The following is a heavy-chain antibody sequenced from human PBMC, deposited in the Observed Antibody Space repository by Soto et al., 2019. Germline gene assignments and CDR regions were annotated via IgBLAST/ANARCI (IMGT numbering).Heavy chain of an antibody. J-gene: IGHJ4*02. Sequence: GGSLRLSCAASGFTFSNAWMNWVRQAPGKGLEWVGRIKSKTDGGTTDYAAPVKGRFTISRDDSKNTLYLQMNSLKTEDTAVYYCTTDAGLGYDFWSGYLGLDYWGQGTLVTVSS. V-gene: IGHV3-15*07. D-gene: IGHD3-3*01. CDR2: IKSKTDGGTT. CDR3: TTDAGLGYDFWSGYLGLDY. CDR1: GFTFSNAW.